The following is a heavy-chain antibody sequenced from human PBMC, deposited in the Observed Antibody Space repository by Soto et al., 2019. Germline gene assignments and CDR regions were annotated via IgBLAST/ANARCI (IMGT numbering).Heavy chain of an antibody. V-gene: IGHV3-7*03. Sequence: EVQLVESGGGLVQPGGSLRLSCAASGFTFSSSWMSWVRQAPGKGLEWVANIKQDGSEKYYVDSVKGRFTISRDNAKNSLYLQMNSLRAEDTAVYYCARDDRYFDWFDYWGQGTLVTVSS. J-gene: IGHJ4*02. CDR1: GFTFSSSW. CDR2: IKQDGSEK. D-gene: IGHD3-9*01. CDR3: ARDDRYFDWFDY.